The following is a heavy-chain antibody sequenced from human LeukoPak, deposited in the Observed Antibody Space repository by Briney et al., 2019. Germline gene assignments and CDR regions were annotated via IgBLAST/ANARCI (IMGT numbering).Heavy chain of an antibody. D-gene: IGHD3-3*01. Sequence: GGSLRLSCAASGFTFSSYAMSWVRQAPGKGLEWVSAISGSGGSTYYADSVKGRFTISRDNSKNTLYLQMNSLRAEDTAVYYCVKAPGFWSGYRGDPWGQGTLVTVSS. V-gene: IGHV3-23*01. CDR1: GFTFSSYA. J-gene: IGHJ5*02. CDR2: ISGSGGST. CDR3: VKAPGFWSGYRGDP.